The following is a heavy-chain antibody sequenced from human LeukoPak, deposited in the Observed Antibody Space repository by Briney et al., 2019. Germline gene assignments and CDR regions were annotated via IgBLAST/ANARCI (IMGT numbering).Heavy chain of an antibody. D-gene: IGHD2-8*01. V-gene: IGHV6-1*01. J-gene: IGHJ5*02. CDR3: ARSISPGYCTNGVCYNWFDP. CDR2: TYYRSKWYN. CDR1: GDSVSSNSAA. Sequence: SQTLSLTCAIPGDSVSSNSAAWNWIRQSPSRGLEWLGRTYYRSKWYNDYAVSVKSRITINPDTSKNQFSLQLNSVTPEDTAVYYCARSISPGYCTNGVCYNWFDPWGQGTLVTVSS.